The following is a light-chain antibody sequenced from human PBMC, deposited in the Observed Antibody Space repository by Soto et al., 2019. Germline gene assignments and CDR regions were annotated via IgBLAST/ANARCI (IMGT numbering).Light chain of an antibody. CDR3: QQRYNWLT. Sequence: IVLTQSPATLSLSPGEGATLSCRARQTVSTYLSWYQHKPGQAPRLLIYGASNRATGIPARFSGSGSGTDFTLTISSLEPEDSAVYYCQQRYNWLTFGGGTKVDIK. V-gene: IGKV3-11*01. CDR1: QTVSTY. J-gene: IGKJ4*01. CDR2: GAS.